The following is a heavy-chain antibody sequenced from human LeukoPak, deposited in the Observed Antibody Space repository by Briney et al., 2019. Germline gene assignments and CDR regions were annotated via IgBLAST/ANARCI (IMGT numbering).Heavy chain of an antibody. V-gene: IGHV1-2*02. CDR1: GYTFTGYY. Sequence: ASVKVSCKASGYTFTGYYMHWVRQAPGQGLEWMGWINPNSGGTNYAQKLQGRVTMTRDTSISTAYMEPSRLRSDDTAVYYCARDLGLSSVAQFDYWGQGTLVTVSS. D-gene: IGHD5-12*01. CDR2: INPNSGGT. J-gene: IGHJ4*02. CDR3: ARDLGLSSVAQFDY.